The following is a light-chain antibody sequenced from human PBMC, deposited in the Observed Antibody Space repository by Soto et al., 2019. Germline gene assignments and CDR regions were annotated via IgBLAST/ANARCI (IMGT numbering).Light chain of an antibody. J-gene: IGKJ3*01. V-gene: IGKV3-15*01. CDR2: GAS. Sequence: EIVMTQSPATLPVSPGERATLSCRASQSISSYLAWYQQKPGQAPRLLIYGASTRATGIPARFSGSGSGTEFTLTISSLQSEDFAVYYCQQCGSPPFTFGPGTKVDIK. CDR1: QSISSY. CDR3: QQCGSPPFT.